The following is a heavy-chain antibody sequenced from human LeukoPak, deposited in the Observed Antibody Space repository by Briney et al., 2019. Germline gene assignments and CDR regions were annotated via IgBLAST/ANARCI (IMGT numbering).Heavy chain of an antibody. Sequence: ASVKVSCKASGYTFTSYGISWVRQAPGQGLEWMGWISAYNGNTNYAQKLQGRVTMTTDTSTSTAYMELRSPRSDDTAVYYCARVFFTMVRGVINYYYGMDVWGQGTTVTVSS. CDR3: ARVFFTMVRGVINYYYGMDV. CDR2: ISAYNGNT. V-gene: IGHV1-18*01. J-gene: IGHJ6*02. CDR1: GYTFTSYG. D-gene: IGHD3-10*01.